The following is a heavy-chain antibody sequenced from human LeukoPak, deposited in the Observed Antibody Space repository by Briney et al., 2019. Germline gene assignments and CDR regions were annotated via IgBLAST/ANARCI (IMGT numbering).Heavy chain of an antibody. D-gene: IGHD2/OR15-2a*01. J-gene: IGHJ4*02. Sequence: SETLSLTCTVSGGSISSYYWSWIEQPTGKGLEWIGYIYYSGSTNYNPSLKSRVTISVDTSKNQFSLKLRNVTAADTAVYDCAGATYNSTAVYWGQGTFVTVSS. CDR2: IYYSGST. CDR3: AGATYNSTAVY. V-gene: IGHV4-59*01. CDR1: GGSISSYY.